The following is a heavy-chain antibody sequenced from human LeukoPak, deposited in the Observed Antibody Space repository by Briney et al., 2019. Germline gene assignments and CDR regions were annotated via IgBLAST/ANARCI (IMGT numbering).Heavy chain of an antibody. CDR2: INHSGST. Sequence: SETLSLTCAVYGGSFSGYYWSWIRQPPGKGLEWIGEINHSGSTNYNPSLKSRVTISVDTSKNQFSLKLSSVTAADTAVYYCARVSVGATPCFDYWGQGTLVTVSS. J-gene: IGHJ4*02. CDR3: ARVSVGATPCFDY. V-gene: IGHV4-34*01. CDR1: GGSFSGYY. D-gene: IGHD1-26*01.